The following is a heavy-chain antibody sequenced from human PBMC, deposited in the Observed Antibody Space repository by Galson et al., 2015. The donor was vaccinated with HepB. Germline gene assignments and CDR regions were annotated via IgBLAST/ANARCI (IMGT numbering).Heavy chain of an antibody. J-gene: IGHJ4*02. V-gene: IGHV3-48*01. CDR3: ASLGGGQGYSSGWYQGRGFDY. CDR2: ISSSSSTI. D-gene: IGHD6-19*01. CDR1: GFTFSSYS. Sequence: SLRLSCAASGFTFSSYSMNWVRQAPGKGLEWVSYISSSSSTIYYADSVKGRFTISRDNAKNSLYLQMNSLRAEDTAVYYCASLGGGQGYSSGWYQGRGFDYWGQGTLVTVSS.